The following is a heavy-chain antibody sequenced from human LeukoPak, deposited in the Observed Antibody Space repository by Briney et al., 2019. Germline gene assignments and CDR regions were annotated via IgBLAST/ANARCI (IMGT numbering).Heavy chain of an antibody. V-gene: IGHV4-59*11. CDR3: AIVGYCSGGSCYLDAFDI. CDR2: IYYSGGT. CDR1: GASMSSHY. D-gene: IGHD2-15*01. Sequence: SETLSLTCTVSGASMSSHYWSWIRQPPGKGLEWIGYIYYSGGTNYNSSLKSRVTISVDTSKNQFSLKLSSVTAADTAVYYCAIVGYCSGGSCYLDAFDIWGQGTMVTVSS. J-gene: IGHJ3*02.